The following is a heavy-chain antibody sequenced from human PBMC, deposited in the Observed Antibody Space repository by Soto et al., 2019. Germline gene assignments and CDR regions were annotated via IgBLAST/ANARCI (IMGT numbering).Heavy chain of an antibody. D-gene: IGHD3-9*01. V-gene: IGHV3-21*01. CDR1: GFTFSSYS. Sequence: PGGSLRLSCAASGFTFSSYSMNWVRQAPGKGLEWVSSISSSSSYIYYADSVKGRFTISRDNAKNSLYLQMNSLRAEDTAVYYCARLEGLATISYSFDFWGPGALVTVS. CDR3: ARLEGLATISYSFDF. J-gene: IGHJ4*02. CDR2: ISSSSSYI.